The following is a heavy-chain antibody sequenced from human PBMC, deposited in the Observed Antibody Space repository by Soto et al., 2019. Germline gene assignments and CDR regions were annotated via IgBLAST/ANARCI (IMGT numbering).Heavy chain of an antibody. CDR1: GGSFSGYY. CDR3: ARDSGSGWYRAILLNGMDV. CDR2: INHSGST. V-gene: IGHV4-34*01. Sequence: LSLTCAVYGGSFSGYYWSWIRQPPGKGLEWIGEINHSGSTNYNPSLKSRVTISVDTSKNQFSLKLSSVTAADTAVYYCARDSGSGWYRAILLNGMDVWGQGTTVTVSS. D-gene: IGHD6-19*01. J-gene: IGHJ6*02.